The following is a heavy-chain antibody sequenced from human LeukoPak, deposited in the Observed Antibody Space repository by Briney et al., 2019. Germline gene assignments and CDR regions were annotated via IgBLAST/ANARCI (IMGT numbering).Heavy chain of an antibody. D-gene: IGHD1-1*01. CDR1: GGSISSGDYY. Sequence: SETLSLTCTVSGGSISSGDYYWSWIRQPPGKGLEWFVYIYYSGSTYYNPSLKSRVTISVDTSKNQFSLKLSSVTAADTAVYYCARVPIRERESYFDYWGQGTLVTVYS. CDR3: ARVPIRERESYFDY. J-gene: IGHJ4*02. V-gene: IGHV4-30-4*01. CDR2: IYYSGST.